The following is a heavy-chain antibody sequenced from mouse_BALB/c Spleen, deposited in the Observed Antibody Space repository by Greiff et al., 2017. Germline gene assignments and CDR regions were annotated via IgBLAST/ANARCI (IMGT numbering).Heavy chain of an antibody. CDR1: GFTFTDYY. V-gene: IGHV7-3*02. CDR3: ARDNYYGSSYDAMDY. Sequence: EVKLQESGGGLVQPGGSLRLSCATSGFTFTDYYMSWVRQPPGKALEWLGFIRNKANGYTTEYSASVKGRFTISRDNSQSILYLQMNTLRAEDSATYYCARDNYYGSSYDAMDYWGQGTSVTVSS. J-gene: IGHJ4*01. CDR2: IRNKANGYTT. D-gene: IGHD1-1*01.